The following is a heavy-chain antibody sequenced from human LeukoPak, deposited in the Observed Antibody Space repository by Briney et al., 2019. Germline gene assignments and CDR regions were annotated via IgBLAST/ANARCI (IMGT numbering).Heavy chain of an antibody. J-gene: IGHJ4*02. CDR2: ISSSSYI. CDR3: ARGESSSWYD. D-gene: IGHD6-13*01. V-gene: IGHV3-21*01. CDR1: GFTFSSYS. Sequence: PGGSLRLSCAASGFTFSSYSMNWVRQAPGKGLEWVSSISSSSYIYYADSVKGRFTISRDNAKNSLYLQMNSLRAEDTAVYYCARGESSSWYDWGQGTLVTVPS.